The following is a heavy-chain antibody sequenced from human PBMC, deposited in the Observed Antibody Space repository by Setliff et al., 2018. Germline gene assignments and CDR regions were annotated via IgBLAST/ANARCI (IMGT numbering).Heavy chain of an antibody. J-gene: IGHJ6*03. V-gene: IGHV4-38-2*02. Sequence: PSETLSLTCTVSNFSLTSGFFWAWVRQPPGKGLEWIATVYHSGSTYYNPSLKSRVTISVDTSKNQFSLKLSSVTAADTAVYYCARQGGRRTGLAMAIRYYYYYMDVWGKGTTVTAP. CDR3: ARQGGRRTGLAMAIRYYYYYMDV. D-gene: IGHD5-18*01. CDR1: NFSLTSGFF. CDR2: VYHSGST.